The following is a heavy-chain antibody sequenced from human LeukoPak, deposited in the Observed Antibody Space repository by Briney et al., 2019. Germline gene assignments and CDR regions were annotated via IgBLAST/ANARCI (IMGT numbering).Heavy chain of an antibody. CDR1: GFTFSSYA. V-gene: IGHV3-23*01. Sequence: GGSLRLSCAASGFTFSSYAMSWVHQAPGKGLEWVSAISGSGGSTYYADSVKGRFTISRDNSKNTLYLQMNSLRAEDTAVNYCAKTSGYSYGWFDPWGQGTLVTVSS. CDR2: ISGSGGST. D-gene: IGHD5-18*01. J-gene: IGHJ5*02. CDR3: AKTSGYSYGWFDP.